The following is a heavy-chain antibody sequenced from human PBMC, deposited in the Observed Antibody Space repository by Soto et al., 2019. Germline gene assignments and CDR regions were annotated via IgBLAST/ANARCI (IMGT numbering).Heavy chain of an antibody. J-gene: IGHJ4*02. D-gene: IGHD3-10*01. CDR2: INHSGST. CDR1: GGSFSGYY. V-gene: IGHV4-34*01. CDR3: ARARYGSGN. Sequence: SETLSLTCAFYGGSFSGYYWSWIRQPPGKGLEWIGEINHSGSTNYNPSLKSRVTISVDTSKNQFSLKLSSVTAADTAVYYCARARYGSGNWGQGTLVTVS.